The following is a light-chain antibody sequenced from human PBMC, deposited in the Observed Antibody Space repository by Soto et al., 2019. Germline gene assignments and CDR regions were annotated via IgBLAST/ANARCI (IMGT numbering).Light chain of an antibody. CDR3: QQRSNWPT. V-gene: IGKV3-11*01. CDR2: DAS. Sequence: ERVMTQSPATLSLSPGERATLSCRASQSVSSYLAWYQQKPGQAPRVLIYDASNRATGIPAGFSGSGSGTDFTLTISSLEPEDFAVYYCQQRSNWPTFGQGTRLEIK. CDR1: QSVSSY. J-gene: IGKJ5*01.